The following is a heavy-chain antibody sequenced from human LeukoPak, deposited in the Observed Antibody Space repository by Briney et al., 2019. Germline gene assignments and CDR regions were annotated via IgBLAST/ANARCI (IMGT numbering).Heavy chain of an antibody. CDR2: IRFDGSHK. V-gene: IGHV3-30*02. D-gene: IGHD3-10*01. J-gene: IGHJ5*02. Sequence: GGSLRLSCAASGFTFSNHGMHWVRQAPGKGLEWVALIRFDGSHKYYADSMKGRFTISRDNSKSTVYLQMNSLRAEDTAVYYCSKDLTSDFGGDFDPWGQGTLVTVSS. CDR3: SKDLTSDFGGDFDP. CDR1: GFTFSNHG.